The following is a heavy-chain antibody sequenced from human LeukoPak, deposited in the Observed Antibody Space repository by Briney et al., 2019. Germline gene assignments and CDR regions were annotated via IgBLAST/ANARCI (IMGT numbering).Heavy chain of an antibody. CDR1: GFTFSSYA. CDR3: AKGSNAGSLRPDY. Sequence: PGGSLRLSCAASGFTFSSYAMSWVRQAPGKGLEWVSAITGSGGNTYYADSVKGRFTISRDNSKKTLYLQMNSLRAEDTAVYYCAKGSNAGSLRPDYWGQGTLVTVSS. J-gene: IGHJ4*02. CDR2: ITGSGGNT. D-gene: IGHD5/OR15-5a*01. V-gene: IGHV3-23*01.